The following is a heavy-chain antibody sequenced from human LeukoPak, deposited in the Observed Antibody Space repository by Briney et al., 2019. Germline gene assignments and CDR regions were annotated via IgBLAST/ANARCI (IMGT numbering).Heavy chain of an antibody. CDR1: GGSFSGYY. Sequence: SSETLSLTCAVYGGSFSGYYWGWIRQPPGKGLEWIGEINHSGSTNYNPSLKSRVTISVDTSKNQFSLKLSSVTAADTAVYYCARGYPREYSSSHGDDFDYWGQGTLVTVSS. J-gene: IGHJ4*02. CDR2: INHSGST. CDR3: ARGYPREYSSSHGDDFDY. V-gene: IGHV4-34*01. D-gene: IGHD6-6*01.